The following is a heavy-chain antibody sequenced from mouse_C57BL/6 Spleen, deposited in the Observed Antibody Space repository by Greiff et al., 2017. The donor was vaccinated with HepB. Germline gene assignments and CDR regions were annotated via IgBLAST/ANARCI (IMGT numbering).Heavy chain of an antibody. V-gene: IGHV1-69*01. CDR1: GYTFTSYW. CDR2: IDPSDSYT. CDR3: ARYDPGSAMDY. J-gene: IGHJ4*01. D-gene: IGHD2-12*01. Sequence: QVQLQQPGAELVMPGASVKLSCKASGYTFTSYWMHWVKQRPGQGLEWIGEIDPSDSYTNYNQKFKGKSTVTVDKSSSTAYMQLSSLTSEDSAVDYCARYDPGSAMDYLGQGTSVTVAS.